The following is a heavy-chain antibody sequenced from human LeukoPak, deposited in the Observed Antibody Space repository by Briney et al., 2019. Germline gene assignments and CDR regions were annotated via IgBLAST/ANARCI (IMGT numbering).Heavy chain of an antibody. J-gene: IGHJ6*03. Sequence: GGSLRLSCAASGFTFSSYAMNWVRQAPGKGLEWVANIKDDGSEKYYVDSLKGRFTISRDNAKNSLYLQIYSLRAEDTAVYYCARGSVVRGFTPYYMDVWGKGTTVTVSS. CDR2: IKDDGSEK. CDR1: GFTFSSYA. D-gene: IGHD3-10*01. CDR3: ARGSVVRGFTPYYMDV. V-gene: IGHV3-7*01.